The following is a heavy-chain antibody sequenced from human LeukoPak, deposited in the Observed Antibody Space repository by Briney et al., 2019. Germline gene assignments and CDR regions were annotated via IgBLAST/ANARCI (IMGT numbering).Heavy chain of an antibody. J-gene: IGHJ4*02. CDR2: IWYDGSNK. D-gene: IGHD3-22*01. CDR1: GFTFSSYG. Sequence: GGSLRLSCAASGFTFSSYGMHWVRQAPGKGLEWVGVIWYDGSNKYYADSVKGRFTISRDNSKNTLYLQMNSLRAEDTAVYYCAKDPSKGYYDSSGYSHFDYWGQGTLVTVSS. V-gene: IGHV3-33*06. CDR3: AKDPSKGYYDSSGYSHFDY.